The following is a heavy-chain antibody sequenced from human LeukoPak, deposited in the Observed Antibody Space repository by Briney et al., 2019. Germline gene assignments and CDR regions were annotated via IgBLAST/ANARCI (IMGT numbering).Heavy chain of an antibody. D-gene: IGHD3-10*01. CDR3: ARGRGSLTY. CDR2: FYDTRSP. CDR1: GSSISLYY. V-gene: IGHV4-59*01. Sequence: SETLSLTCTVSGSSISLYYWSGIRQPPGKGLEWIGYFYDTRSPKYNPSLERRVTISVDMSRNQFSLNLTSVTAADTAVYYCARGRGSLTYWGQGTLATVSS. J-gene: IGHJ4*02.